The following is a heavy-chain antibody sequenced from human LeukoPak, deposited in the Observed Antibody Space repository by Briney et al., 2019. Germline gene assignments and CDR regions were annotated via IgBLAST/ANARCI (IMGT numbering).Heavy chain of an antibody. D-gene: IGHD1-26*01. CDR3: ARSQWELRVYFDY. V-gene: IGHV1-46*01. CDR2: INPSDGST. Sequence: ASVKVSCKASGYTFPSYYMHWVRQAPGQRLEWGGIINPSDGSTSYAQKFQGRVTMTRDMSTSTVYMELSSLRSEDTAIYYCARSQWELRVYFDYWGQGTLVTVSS. J-gene: IGHJ4*02. CDR1: GYTFPSYY.